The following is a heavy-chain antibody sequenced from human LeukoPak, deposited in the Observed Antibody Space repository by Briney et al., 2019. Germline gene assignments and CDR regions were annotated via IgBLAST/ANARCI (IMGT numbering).Heavy chain of an antibody. D-gene: IGHD3-16*01. Sequence: PGGSLRLSCAASGFTFSVYFMDWVRQAPGKGLEWVGRIKNKDNTYATEYATSVRGRFIISGDESKNSLYLQMNSLKTDDTAVYYCARVRGGDWYAFDLWGQGTMVTVSS. V-gene: IGHV3-72*01. CDR1: GFTFSVYF. J-gene: IGHJ3*01. CDR2: IKNKDNTYAT. CDR3: ARVRGGDWYAFDL.